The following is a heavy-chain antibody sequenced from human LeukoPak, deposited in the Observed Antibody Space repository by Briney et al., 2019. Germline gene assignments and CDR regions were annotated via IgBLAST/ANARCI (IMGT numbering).Heavy chain of an antibody. Sequence: SETLSLTCAVYGGSFSGYYWSWIRQPPGKGLEWIGEINHSGSTNYNPSLKSRVTISVDTSKNQFSLKLSSVTAAGTAVYYCARGRDSSSWYYYYYYMDVWGKGTTVTVSS. CDR3: ARGRDSSSWYYYYYYMDV. D-gene: IGHD6-13*01. CDR1: GGSFSGYY. V-gene: IGHV4-34*01. CDR2: INHSGST. J-gene: IGHJ6*03.